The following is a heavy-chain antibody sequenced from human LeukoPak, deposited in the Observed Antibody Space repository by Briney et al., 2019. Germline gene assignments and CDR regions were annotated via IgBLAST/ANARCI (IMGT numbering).Heavy chain of an antibody. CDR1: GFTFSSDW. CDR2: IKQDGSEK. CDR3: ARDEGDRITMVRGNYHYYMDV. V-gene: IGHV3-7*01. J-gene: IGHJ6*03. Sequence: GGSLRLSCAASGFTFSSDWMSWVRQAPGKGLEWVANIKQDGSEKYYVDSVKGRFTISRDNAKNSLYLQMNSLRAEDTAVHYCARDEGDRITMVRGNYHYYMDVWGKGTTVTVSS. D-gene: IGHD3-10*01.